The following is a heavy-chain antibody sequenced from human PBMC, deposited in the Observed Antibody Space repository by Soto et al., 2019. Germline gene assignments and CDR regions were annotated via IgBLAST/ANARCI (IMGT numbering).Heavy chain of an antibody. CDR2: ISAYNGNT. CDR1: GYTFTSYG. CDR3: ARGNSSGWYASYWFDP. D-gene: IGHD6-19*01. J-gene: IGHJ5*02. Sequence: GASVKVSCKASGYTFTSYGISWVRQAPGQGLEWMGWISAYNGNTNYAQKLQGRVTMTTDTSTSTAYVELRSLRSDDTAVYYCARGNSSGWYASYWFDPWGQGTLVTVSS. V-gene: IGHV1-18*04.